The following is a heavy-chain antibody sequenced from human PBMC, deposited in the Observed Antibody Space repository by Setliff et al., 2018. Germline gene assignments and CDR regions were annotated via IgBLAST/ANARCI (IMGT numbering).Heavy chain of an antibody. J-gene: IGHJ6*02. CDR1: GFTFSDYY. V-gene: IGHV3-11*04. Sequence: LRLSCAASGFTFSDYYMSWVRQAPGKGLEWMSKISGGGTTIFYADSVRGRLTISRDNAKNSLYMQLSSLRAEDTAVYYCARDGVYYAMDVWGQGTSVTVSS. CDR2: ISGGGTTI. CDR3: ARDGVYYAMDV.